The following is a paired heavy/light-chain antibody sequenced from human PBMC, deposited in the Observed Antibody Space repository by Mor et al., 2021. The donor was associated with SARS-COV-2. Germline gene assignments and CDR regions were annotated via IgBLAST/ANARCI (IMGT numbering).Light chain of an antibody. CDR1: SSNIGAGYD. J-gene: IGLJ3*02. Sequence: QSVVTQPPSVSGAPGQRVTISCTGTSSNIGAGYDVHWYQQLPGTAPKLLIYGNNNRPSGVPDRFSGSKSGTSASLAITGLQAEDEADYYCQSYDSSLSGWVFGGGTKLTVL. CDR2: GNN. CDR3: QSYDSSLSGWV. V-gene: IGLV1-40*01.
Heavy chain of an antibody. V-gene: IGHV5-51*01. CDR1: EYSFSNYW. D-gene: IGHD7-27*01. Sequence: EVQLVQSGAEVKKPGESLRISCKGSEYSFSNYWIAWVRQMPGKGLEWMGIIYPRDSDTRYSPSFQGQVTISADKSISTAYLQWGSLKASDTAMYYCARHSEVLTDYNWFHPWGQGTLVTVSS. CDR2: IYPRDSDT. J-gene: IGHJ5*02. CDR3: ARHSEVLTDYNWFHP.